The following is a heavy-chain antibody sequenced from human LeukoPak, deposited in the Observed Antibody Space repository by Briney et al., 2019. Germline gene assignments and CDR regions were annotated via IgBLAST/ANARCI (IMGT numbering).Heavy chain of an antibody. CDR3: AKDISLAAAEGGDFDY. V-gene: IGHV3-9*01. Sequence: GGSLRLSCAASGFIFDDYAMHWVRQAPGKGLEWVSGMSWNSGSINYADSVKGRFAISRDNAKNSLYLQMNSLRPEDTALYYCAKDISLAAAEGGDFDYLGQGTLVIVSS. J-gene: IGHJ4*02. D-gene: IGHD6-13*01. CDR2: MSWNSGSI. CDR1: GFIFDDYA.